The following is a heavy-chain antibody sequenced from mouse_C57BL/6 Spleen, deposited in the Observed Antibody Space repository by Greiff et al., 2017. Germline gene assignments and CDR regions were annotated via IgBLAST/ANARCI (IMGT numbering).Heavy chain of an antibody. D-gene: IGHD1-1*01. Sequence: QVHLHHSFSSLLRPGVVVTLSCKASGYTFTDYEMHWVKQTPVHGLEWIGAIDPETGGTASNQKFKGKAILTADKSSSTAYMELRSLTSENSDVYYCTRSKIITTADWYFDVWGTGTTVTVSS. CDR1: GYTFTDYE. CDR3: TRSKIITTADWYFDV. J-gene: IGHJ1*03. V-gene: IGHV1-15*01. CDR2: IDPETGGT.